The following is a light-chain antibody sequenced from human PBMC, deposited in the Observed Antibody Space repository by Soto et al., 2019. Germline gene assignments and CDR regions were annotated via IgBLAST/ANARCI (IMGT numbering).Light chain of an antibody. J-gene: IGKJ4*01. V-gene: IGKV3-20*01. CDR3: QQYGSSPLT. Sequence: EIVLTQSPGTLSLSPGETATLSCRASQNVNSNFFAWYQQKAGQAPRLLIYGVSRRATGIPDRFSGSGADTDFTLTISGLEPEDFAVYYCQQYGSSPLTFGGGTKVEIK. CDR1: QNVNSNF. CDR2: GVS.